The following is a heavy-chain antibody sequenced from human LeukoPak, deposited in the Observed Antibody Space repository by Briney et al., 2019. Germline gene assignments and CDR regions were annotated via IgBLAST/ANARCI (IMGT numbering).Heavy chain of an antibody. CDR2: ISYDGSNK. Sequence: GRSLRLSCAASGFTFSSYAMHWVRQAPGKGLEWVAVISYDGSNKYYADSVKGRFTISRDNSKNTLYLQMNSLRAEDTAVYYCARADIAMVFDYWGQGTLVTVSS. D-gene: IGHD5-18*01. CDR3: ARADIAMVFDY. J-gene: IGHJ4*02. CDR1: GFTFSSYA. V-gene: IGHV3-30*04.